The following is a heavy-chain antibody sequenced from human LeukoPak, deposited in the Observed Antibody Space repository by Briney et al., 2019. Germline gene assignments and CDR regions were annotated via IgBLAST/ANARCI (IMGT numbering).Heavy chain of an antibody. D-gene: IGHD2-2*01. CDR2: INPKSGGT. V-gene: IGHV1-2*02. CDR3: ARGIVVVPPAPTSADFDY. Sequence: ASVKVSCKASEYTFTDYYMHWVRQAPGQGLEWVGWINPKSGGTNYVQTFQGRVTMTRDTSISTAYMELSRLISDDTAVYYCARGIVVVPPAPTSADFDYWGQGTLVTVSS. J-gene: IGHJ4*02. CDR1: EYTFTDYY.